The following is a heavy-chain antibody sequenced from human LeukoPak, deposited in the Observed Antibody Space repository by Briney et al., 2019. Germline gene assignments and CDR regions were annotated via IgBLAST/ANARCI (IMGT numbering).Heavy chain of an antibody. J-gene: IGHJ4*02. Sequence: GASVKVSCKASGYTFTSYAVGWVRQAPGQGLEWMGWISAYNGNTHYAQKVQGRVTMTTDTSTSTAYMELRSLRSDDTAVYYCARYCGGDCYDFDYWGQGTLVTVSS. V-gene: IGHV1-18*01. CDR1: GYTFTSYA. CDR2: ISAYNGNT. CDR3: ARYCGGDCYDFDY. D-gene: IGHD2-21*02.